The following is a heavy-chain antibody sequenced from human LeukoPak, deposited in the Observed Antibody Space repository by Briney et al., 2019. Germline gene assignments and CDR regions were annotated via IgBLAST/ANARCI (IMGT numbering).Heavy chain of an antibody. CDR2: IYHSGST. CDR1: GYSISSGYY. J-gene: IGHJ4*02. Sequence: SETLSLTCTVSGYSISSGYYWGWIRQPPGKGLEWIGSIYHSGSTYYNPSLKSRVTISVDTSKNQFSLKLSSVTAADTAVYYCASDRSGYYYVDYWGQGTLVTVSS. CDR3: ASDRSGYYYVDY. V-gene: IGHV4-38-2*02. D-gene: IGHD3-22*01.